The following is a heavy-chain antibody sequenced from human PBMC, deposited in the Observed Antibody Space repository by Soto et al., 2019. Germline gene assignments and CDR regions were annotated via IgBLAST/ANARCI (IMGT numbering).Heavy chain of an antibody. D-gene: IGHD1-26*01. CDR1: GGTFSSYA. CDR3: ARDIGATAYFDY. Sequence: ASVKVSCKASGGTFSSYAISWVRQAPGQGLEWMGGIIPIFGTANYAQKFQGRVTITADESTSTAYMELSSLRSEDTAVYYCARDIGATAYFDYWGQGTLVTAPQ. V-gene: IGHV1-69*13. J-gene: IGHJ4*02. CDR2: IIPIFGTA.